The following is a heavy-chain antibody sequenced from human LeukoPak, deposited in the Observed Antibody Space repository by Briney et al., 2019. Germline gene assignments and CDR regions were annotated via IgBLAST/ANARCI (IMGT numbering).Heavy chain of an antibody. CDR3: ASTYSGSYYRH. Sequence: ASVKASCKASGYTFTSYYMHWVRQAPGQGLEWMGIINPSGGSTSYAQKFQGRVTMTRDMSTSTVYMELSSLRSEDTAVYYCASTYSGSYYRHWGQGTLVTVSS. CDR2: INPSGGST. J-gene: IGHJ4*02. V-gene: IGHV1-46*01. CDR1: GYTFTSYY. D-gene: IGHD1-26*01.